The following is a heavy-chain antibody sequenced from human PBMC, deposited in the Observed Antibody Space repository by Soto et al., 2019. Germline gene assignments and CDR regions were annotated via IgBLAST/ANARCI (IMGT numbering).Heavy chain of an antibody. Sequence: QVQLQESGPGLVEPSQTLSLTCTVSGGSINSGGDYWSWIRQHPGKGLEWIGYIYYSGTTYFSPSLKSRVALSVDTSKIRLSLNLRSVTAADAAVYYCARDLCGYGWVDPWGQGTLVTVSS. CDR2: IYYSGTT. CDR3: ARDLCGYGWVDP. J-gene: IGHJ5*02. CDR1: GGSINSGGDY. D-gene: IGHD5-18*01. V-gene: IGHV4-31*03.